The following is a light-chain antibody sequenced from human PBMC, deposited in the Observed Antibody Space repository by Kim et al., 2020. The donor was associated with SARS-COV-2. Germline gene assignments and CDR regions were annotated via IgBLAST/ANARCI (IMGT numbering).Light chain of an antibody. CDR1: SSNIGRRS. V-gene: IGLV1-44*01. Sequence: GQRVTISCSGSSSNIGRRSVNWFQQLPGTTPKLLIYNDNQRPSGVSDRFSGSRSGTSASLAISGLQSEDGADFFCATWDDSLNAYVFGTGTKVTVL. CDR2: NDN. CDR3: ATWDDSLNAYV. J-gene: IGLJ1*01.